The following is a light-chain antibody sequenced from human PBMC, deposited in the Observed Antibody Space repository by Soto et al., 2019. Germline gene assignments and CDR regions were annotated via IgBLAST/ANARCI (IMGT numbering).Light chain of an antibody. J-gene: IGKJ4*01. V-gene: IGKV2-28*01. CDR2: LGS. CDR3: RQALQTAQLP. CDR1: QSLLHSNGYNY. Sequence: VFVTLSPLSLSVTPGEPASISCLSSQSLLHSNGYNYLDWYLQKPGQSPQLLIYLGSNRASGVPDRFSGSGSGTDFTLKISRVEAEDVGVYYCRQALQTAQLPFGG.